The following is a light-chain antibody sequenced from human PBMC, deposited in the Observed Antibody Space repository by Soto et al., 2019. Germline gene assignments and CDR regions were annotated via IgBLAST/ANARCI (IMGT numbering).Light chain of an antibody. CDR1: QGISSY. CDR3: QQLNSYRSIT. J-gene: IGKJ5*01. Sequence: DIQLTQSPSFLSASVGDRVTITCRASQGISSYLAWYQQKPGKAPKLLIYAASTLQSGVPSRFSGSGSGTEFTLTISSLQPEDFVTYYCQQLNSYRSITFGQGTRLEIK. V-gene: IGKV1-9*01. CDR2: AAS.